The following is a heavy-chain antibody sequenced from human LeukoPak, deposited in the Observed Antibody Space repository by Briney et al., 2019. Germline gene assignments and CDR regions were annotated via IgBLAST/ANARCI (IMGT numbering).Heavy chain of an antibody. CDR2: INPNTGGT. Sequence: ASVKVSCKASGYTFTGYYIHWVRQAPGQGLEWMGWINPNTGGTTYAQKFQGRVTMTRDTSISTAYMELSRLRSDDTAVYYCASSNYYGSGSYYTPVGYWGQGTLVTVSS. V-gene: IGHV1-2*02. CDR1: GYTFTGYY. J-gene: IGHJ4*02. CDR3: ASSNYYGSGSYYTPVGY. D-gene: IGHD3-10*01.